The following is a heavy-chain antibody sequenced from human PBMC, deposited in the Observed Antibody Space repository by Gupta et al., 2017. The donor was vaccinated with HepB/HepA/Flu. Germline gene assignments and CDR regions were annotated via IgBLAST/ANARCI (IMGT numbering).Heavy chain of an antibody. CDR2: IYSGGKT. D-gene: IGHD3-10*01. CDR3: TRESYGLSYFDY. Sequence: EVQLVESGGGLIQPGGSLRLSCAASGFTVSRNYMNWVRQAPGKGLEWVSVIYSGGKTYYADSVKGRFTISRDNSNNTLYLQMNSLRPEDTAVYYCTRESYGLSYFDYWGQGTLVTVSS. J-gene: IGHJ4*02. V-gene: IGHV3-53*01. CDR1: GFTVSRNY.